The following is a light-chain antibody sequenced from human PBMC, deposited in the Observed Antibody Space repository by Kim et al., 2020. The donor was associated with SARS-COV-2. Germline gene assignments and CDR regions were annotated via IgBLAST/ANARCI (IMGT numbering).Light chain of an antibody. Sequence: DIQMTQSPSTLSASVGDRVTMTCRASQTINSWLAWYQQKPGKAPKLLIYTASTLQNGAPSRFSGSKSGTEFTLTISSLQPDDFATNYCQHYKGYPLTFGGGTKLEIK. CDR3: QHYKGYPLT. V-gene: IGKV1-5*03. J-gene: IGKJ4*01. CDR1: QTINSW. CDR2: TAS.